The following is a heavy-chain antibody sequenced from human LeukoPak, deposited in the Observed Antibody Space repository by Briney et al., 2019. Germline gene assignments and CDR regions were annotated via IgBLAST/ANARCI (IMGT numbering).Heavy chain of an antibody. V-gene: IGHV4-59*12. CDR1: GGSISSYY. J-gene: IGHJ6*03. CDR2: IYYSGST. D-gene: IGHD2-2*01. Sequence: KASETLSLTCTVSGGSISSYYWSWIRQPPGKGLEWIGYIYYSGSTNYNPSLKSRVTISVDTSKNQFSLDLTSVTAADTAVYYCARRPYCTSTSCYWRNYYYMDVWGKGTTVTVSS. CDR3: ARRPYCTSTSCYWRNYYYMDV.